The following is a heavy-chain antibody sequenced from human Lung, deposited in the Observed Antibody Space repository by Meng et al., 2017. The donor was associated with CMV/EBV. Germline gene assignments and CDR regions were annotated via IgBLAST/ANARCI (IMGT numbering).Heavy chain of an antibody. CDR1: GGSIFNYY. V-gene: IGHV4-59*01. D-gene: IGHD5-12*01. Sequence: SETLSLTCTVSGGSIFNYYWSWIRQPPGKGLEWIGYIYYSGNTNYNPSLKSRVTISVDTSKDQFSLKLSSVTAADTAVYYCARGDSGYDTPDYWGQGTVVTVSS. J-gene: IGHJ4*02. CDR2: IYYSGNT. CDR3: ARGDSGYDTPDY.